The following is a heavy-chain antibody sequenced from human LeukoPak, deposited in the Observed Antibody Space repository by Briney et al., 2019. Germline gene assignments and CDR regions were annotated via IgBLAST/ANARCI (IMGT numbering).Heavy chain of an antibody. CDR1: GYTFISYA. J-gene: IGHJ4*02. V-gene: IGHV1-3*01. D-gene: IGHD4-17*01. CDR2: INGGNGKT. Sequence: ASVKVSCKASGYTFISYAMHWVRQAPGQRLKWMGWINGGNGKTKYSQKFQGRVTLTRDTSASTAYMELSSLRSEDTAVYYCARGDYGDYLTFGYWGQGTLVTVSS. CDR3: ARGDYGDYLTFGY.